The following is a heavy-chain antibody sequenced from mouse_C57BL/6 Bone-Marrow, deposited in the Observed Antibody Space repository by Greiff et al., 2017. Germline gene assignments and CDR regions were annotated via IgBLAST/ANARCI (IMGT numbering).Heavy chain of an antibody. CDR3: ARAGRWSYFDY. V-gene: IGHV5-17*01. CDR2: ISSGSSTI. J-gene: IGHJ2*01. D-gene: IGHD2-3*01. CDR1: GFTFSDYG. Sequence: EVQVVESGGGLVKPGGSLKLSCAASGFTFSDYGMHWVRQAPEKGLEWVAYISSGSSTIYYADTVKGRFTISRDNAKNTLFLQMTSLRSEDTAMYYCARAGRWSYFDYWGQGTTLTVSS.